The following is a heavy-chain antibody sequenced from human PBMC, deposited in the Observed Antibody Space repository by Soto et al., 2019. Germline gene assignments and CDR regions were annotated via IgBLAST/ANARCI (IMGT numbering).Heavy chain of an antibody. CDR3: AKAVAATHSEGYYGMDV. D-gene: IGHD2-15*01. V-gene: IGHV3-30*18. CDR2: ISYDGSNK. CDR1: GFTFSSYG. J-gene: IGHJ6*02. Sequence: QVQLVESGGGVVQPGRSLRLSCAASGFTFSSYGMQWVRQAPGKGLEWVAVISYDGSNKYYADSVKGRFTISRDNSKNTLYLQMNSLRAEDTAVYYCAKAVAATHSEGYYGMDVWGQGTTVTVSS.